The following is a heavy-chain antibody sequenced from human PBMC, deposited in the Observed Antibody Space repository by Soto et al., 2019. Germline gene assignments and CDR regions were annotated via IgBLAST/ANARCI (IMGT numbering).Heavy chain of an antibody. CDR1: GFTFDDYA. V-gene: IGHV3-9*01. Sequence: GGSLRLSCAASGFTFDDYAMHWVRQAPGKGLEWVSGISWNSGSIGYADSVKGRFTISRDNAKNSLYLQMNSLRAEDKALYYCAKGINGDYDDYWGQGTLVTVSS. CDR3: AKGINGDYDDY. J-gene: IGHJ4*02. D-gene: IGHD4-17*01. CDR2: ISWNSGSI.